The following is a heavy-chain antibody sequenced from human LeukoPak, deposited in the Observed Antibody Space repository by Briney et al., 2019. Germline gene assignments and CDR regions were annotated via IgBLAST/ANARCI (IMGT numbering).Heavy chain of an antibody. Sequence: SETLALTCTVSGDPISGYSNYKWSWIRQPPGKGLEWIGYIYYHGSTNYNPSLKSRVTISVDKSKNQFSLKLSSVTAADTAVYYCAREYSGFDYWGQGTLVTVSS. J-gene: IGHJ4*02. V-gene: IGHV4-61*01. CDR1: GDPISGYSNYK. D-gene: IGHD6-13*01. CDR2: IYYHGST. CDR3: AREYSGFDY.